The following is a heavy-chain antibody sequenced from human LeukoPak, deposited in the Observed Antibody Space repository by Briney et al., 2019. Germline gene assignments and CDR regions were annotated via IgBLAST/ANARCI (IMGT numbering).Heavy chain of an antibody. J-gene: IGHJ5*02. CDR3: ARHEADTGEKWELLA. CDR1: GGSISSGGYS. CDR2: IYHSGST. V-gene: IGHV4-30-2*01. D-gene: IGHD1-26*01. Sequence: PSQTLSLTCAVSGGSISSGGYSWSWIRQPPGKGLEWIGYIYHSGSTYYNPSLKSRVTISVDTSKNQFSLKLSSVTAADTAVYYCARHEADTGEKWELLAWGQGALVTVSS.